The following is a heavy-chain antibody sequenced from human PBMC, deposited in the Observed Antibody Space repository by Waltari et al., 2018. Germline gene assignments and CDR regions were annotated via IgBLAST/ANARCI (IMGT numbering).Heavy chain of an antibody. CDR2: INPNRGGT. CDR1: GYTFTGYY. J-gene: IGHJ4*02. V-gene: IGHV1-2*06. Sequence: QVQLVQSGAEVKKPGASVKVSCKASGYTFTGYYMHWVRQDPGQGLEWMGRINPNRGGTNYAQKFQGRVTMTRDTSISTAYMELSRLRSDDTAVYYCARDSWSVVALFDYWGQGTLVTVSS. D-gene: IGHD2-15*01. CDR3: ARDSWSVVALFDY.